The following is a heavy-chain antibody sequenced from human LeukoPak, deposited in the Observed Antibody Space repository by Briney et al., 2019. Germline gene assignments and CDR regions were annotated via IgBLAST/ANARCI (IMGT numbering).Heavy chain of an antibody. Sequence: ASVKVSCKASGYTFTSYDINWVRQATGQGLEWMGWMNPNSGNTGYAQKFQGRVTMTRNTSTSTAYMELSSLRSEDTAVYYCARYDYYYYGMDVWGQGTTVTVSS. CDR3: ARYDYYYYGMDV. J-gene: IGHJ6*02. CDR2: MNPNSGNT. V-gene: IGHV1-8*01. CDR1: GYTFTSYD.